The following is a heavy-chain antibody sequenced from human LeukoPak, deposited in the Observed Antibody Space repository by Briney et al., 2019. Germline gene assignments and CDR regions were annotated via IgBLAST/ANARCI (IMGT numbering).Heavy chain of an antibody. Sequence: GGSLRLSCAASGFTFSTYAISWVRQAPGKGLEWVSCISSTSNYIFYADSVRGRFTISRDNVKNTLYLQMNSLRAEDTAVYYCAREGYEDAFDIWGQGTMVTVSS. J-gene: IGHJ3*02. CDR1: GFTFSTYA. CDR3: AREGYEDAFDI. D-gene: IGHD3-3*01. CDR2: ISSTSNYI. V-gene: IGHV3-21*01.